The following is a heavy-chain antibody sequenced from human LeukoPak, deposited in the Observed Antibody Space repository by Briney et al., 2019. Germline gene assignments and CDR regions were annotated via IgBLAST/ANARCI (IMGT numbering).Heavy chain of an antibody. V-gene: IGHV1-69*13. J-gene: IGHJ5*02. CDR3: ARRIAAGDNWFDP. Sequence: GASVKVSCKASGGTFSSYAISWVRQAPGQGLEWMGGIIPIFGTANYAQKFQGRVTITADESTSTAYMELSSLRSEDTAVYYCARRIAAGDNWFDPWGQGTLVTVSS. CDR2: IIPIFGTA. CDR1: GGTFSSYA. D-gene: IGHD6-13*01.